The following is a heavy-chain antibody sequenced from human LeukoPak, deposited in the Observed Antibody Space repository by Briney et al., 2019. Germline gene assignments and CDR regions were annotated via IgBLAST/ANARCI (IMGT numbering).Heavy chain of an antibody. V-gene: IGHV3-7*01. D-gene: IGHD3-3*01. CDR2: IKQDGSEK. J-gene: IGHJ4*02. CDR3: ARVATIFGVAPFDY. Sequence: GGSLRLSCAASGFTFSDYYMSWIRQAPGKGLEWVANIKQDGSEKYYVDSVKGRFTISRDNAKNSLYLQMNSLRAEDTAVYYCARVATIFGVAPFDYWGQGTLVTVSS. CDR1: GFTFSDYY.